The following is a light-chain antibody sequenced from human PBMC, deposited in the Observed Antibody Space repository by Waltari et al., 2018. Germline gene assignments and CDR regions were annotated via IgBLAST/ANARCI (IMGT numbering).Light chain of an antibody. V-gene: IGLV4-69*01. CDR1: SGHSTNV. Sequence: SASLGASVKLTCTLSSGHSTNVIAWLQKRPEEGPRYLMKVNSDGSHNKGDEIPDRFSGSSSGAERYLTISSLQSEDEADYYCQTGGHGTWVFGGGTKLTVL. CDR2: VNSDGSH. CDR3: QTGGHGTWV. J-gene: IGLJ3*02.